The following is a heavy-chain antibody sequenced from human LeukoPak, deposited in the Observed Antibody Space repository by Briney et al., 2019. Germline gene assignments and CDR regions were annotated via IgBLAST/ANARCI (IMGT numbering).Heavy chain of an antibody. CDR1: GFTFSNAW. Sequence: GGSLRLSCAASGFTFSNAWMSWVRQAPGKGLEWVGRIKSKTDGGTTDYAAPVKGRFTISRDDSKNTLYLQMNSLKTEDTAVYYCTTDFVGIAVAGRIPFDYWGKGTLVTVSS. CDR3: TTDFVGIAVAGRIPFDY. CDR2: IKSKTDGGTT. V-gene: IGHV3-15*01. D-gene: IGHD6-19*01. J-gene: IGHJ4*02.